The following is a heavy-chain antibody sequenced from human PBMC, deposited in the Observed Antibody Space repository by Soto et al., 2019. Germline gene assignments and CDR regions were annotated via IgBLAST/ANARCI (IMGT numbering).Heavy chain of an antibody. D-gene: IGHD3-22*01. CDR2: IYYSGST. CDR3: ARDIRNYYDSSGYFDY. J-gene: IGHJ4*02. V-gene: IGHV4-31*03. Sequence: SETLSLTCTVSGGSISSGGYYWSWIRQHPGKGLEWIGYIYYSGSTYYNPSLKSRVTISVDTSKNQFSLKLSSVTAADTAVYYCARDIRNYYDSSGYFDYWGQGTLVTVSS. CDR1: GGSISSGGYY.